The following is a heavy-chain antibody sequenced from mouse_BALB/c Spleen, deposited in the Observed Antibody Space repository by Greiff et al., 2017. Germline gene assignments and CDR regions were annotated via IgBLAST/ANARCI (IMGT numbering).Heavy chain of an antibody. CDR3: ARDGLYDHDGFAY. V-gene: IGHV5-4*02. D-gene: IGHD2-4*01. Sequence: EVQVVESGGGLVKPGGSLKLSCAASGFTFSDYYMYWVRQTPEKRLEWVATISDGGSHTYYPDSVKGRFTISRDNAKNNLYLQMSSLKSEDTAMYYCARDGLYDHDGFAYWGQGTLVTVSA. CDR2: ISDGGSHT. J-gene: IGHJ3*01. CDR1: GFTFSDYY.